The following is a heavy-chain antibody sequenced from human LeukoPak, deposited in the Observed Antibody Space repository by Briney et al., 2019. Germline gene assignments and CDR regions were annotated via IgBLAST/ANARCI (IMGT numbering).Heavy chain of an antibody. V-gene: IGHV3-23*01. CDR1: GFTFSSYA. CDR3: AKGVSSLTFSFDY. J-gene: IGHJ4*02. D-gene: IGHD6-13*01. CDR2: MSVIST. Sequence: GGSLTLSCPASGFTFSSYAMSWVRQPPRKGLEWVSSMSVISTYYAHSVMGRLTISRDNSKNTLYLQMNSLRAEDNAAYYCAKGVSSLTFSFDYWGQGTLVTVSS.